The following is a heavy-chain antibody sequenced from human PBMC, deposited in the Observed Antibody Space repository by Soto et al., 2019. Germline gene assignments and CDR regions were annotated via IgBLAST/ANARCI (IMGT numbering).Heavy chain of an antibody. CDR1: GGSFSGYY. D-gene: IGHD2-15*01. V-gene: IGHV4-34*01. CDR2: INHSGST. CDR3: ARKGFCSGGSCRWWFDP. Sequence: SETLSLTCAVYGGSFSGYYWSWIRQPPGKGLEWIGEINHSGSTNYNPSLKSRVTISVDTSKNQFSLKLSSVTAADTAVYYCARKGFCSGGSCRWWFDPWGQGTLVPVSA. J-gene: IGHJ5*02.